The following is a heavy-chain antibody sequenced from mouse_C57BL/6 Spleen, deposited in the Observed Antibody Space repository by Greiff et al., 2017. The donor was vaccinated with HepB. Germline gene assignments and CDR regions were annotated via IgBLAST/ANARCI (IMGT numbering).Heavy chain of an antibody. Sequence: QVQLQQPGAALVMPGASVKLSCKASGYTFTSYWMHWVKQRPGQGLEWIGEIDPSDSYTNYNQKFTGKSTLTVDKSSSTAYMQLSSLTSEDSAVYYCATTVVATADYWGQGTTLTVSS. D-gene: IGHD1-1*01. CDR2: IDPSDSYT. CDR1: GYTFTSYW. V-gene: IGHV1-69*01. CDR3: ATTVVATADY. J-gene: IGHJ2*01.